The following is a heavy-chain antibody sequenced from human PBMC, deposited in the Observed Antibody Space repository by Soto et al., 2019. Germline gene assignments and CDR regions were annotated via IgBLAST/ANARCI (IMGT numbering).Heavy chain of an antibody. J-gene: IGHJ3*02. D-gene: IGHD6-19*01. CDR1: GYSFAHYW. Sequence: PGESLKISCEGSGYSFAHYWIAWVRRMPGKGLEWMGIIYPGDSDTRYSPSFQGQVTISADKSISTAYLQWSTLKASDTAMYYWLRSYASGWRDAFDTRAKRTMVTGSS. CDR2: IYPGDSDT. CDR3: LRSYASGWRDAFDT. V-gene: IGHV5-51*01.